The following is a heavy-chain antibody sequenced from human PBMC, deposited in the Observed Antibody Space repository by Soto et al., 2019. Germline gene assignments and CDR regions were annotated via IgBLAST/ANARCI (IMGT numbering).Heavy chain of an antibody. CDR2: VSSGGGT. V-gene: IGHV3-23*01. Sequence: EVELLESGGGLVQPEGSLRLSCAAWGLTFSTYAMLWVREAPGKGLEWVSGVSSGGGTHYADSVKGRFTVSRDNSKNTLSLQMNSLRADDTAVYYCAKRRGAGGHFDYWGQGALVTVSS. CDR3: AKRRGAGGHFDY. D-gene: IGHD2-15*01. CDR1: GLTFSTYA. J-gene: IGHJ4*02.